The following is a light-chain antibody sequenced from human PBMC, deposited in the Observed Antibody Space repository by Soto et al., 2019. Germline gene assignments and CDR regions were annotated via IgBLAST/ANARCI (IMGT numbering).Light chain of an antibody. CDR3: SSYAGSNNPVI. Sequence: QSALTQPPSASGSPGQSVTIPCTGTSSDVGGYNYVSWYQQHPGKAPKFMIYEVSKRPSGVPDRFSGSKSGNTASLTVSGLQADDEADYYCSSYAGSNNPVIFGGGTKLTV. CDR1: SSDVGGYNY. V-gene: IGLV2-8*01. J-gene: IGLJ2*01. CDR2: EVS.